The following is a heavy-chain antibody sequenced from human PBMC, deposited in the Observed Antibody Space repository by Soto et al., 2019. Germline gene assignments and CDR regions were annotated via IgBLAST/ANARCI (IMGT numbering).Heavy chain of an antibody. D-gene: IGHD6-25*01. Sequence: GGSLRLSCEASGFTFSDYFMTWIRQAPGKGPEWVSYISSSTTTIYYADSVKGRFTISRDNAENSLYLQMDSLRPEDTAIYYCARSSATVNGWWGYGLDVWGQGTTVTVSS. CDR1: GFTFSDYF. V-gene: IGHV3-11*01. J-gene: IGHJ6*02. CDR3: ARSSATVNGWWGYGLDV. CDR2: ISSSTTTI.